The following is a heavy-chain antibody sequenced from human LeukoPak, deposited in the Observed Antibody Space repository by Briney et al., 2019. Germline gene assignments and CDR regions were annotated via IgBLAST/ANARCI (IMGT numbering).Heavy chain of an antibody. J-gene: IGHJ3*02. V-gene: IGHV4-39*07. CDR2: IYYSGST. Sequence: SETLSLTCTVSGGSISSSSYYWGWLRQPPGQGLEWIGGIYYSGSTYYNPSLKSRVTISVDTSKNQFSLKLSSVTAADTAVYYCAHYGSGSLYYYDSSAYEIDAFDIWGQGTMVTVSS. D-gene: IGHD3-22*01. CDR3: AHYGSGSLYYYDSSAYEIDAFDI. CDR1: GGSISSSSYY.